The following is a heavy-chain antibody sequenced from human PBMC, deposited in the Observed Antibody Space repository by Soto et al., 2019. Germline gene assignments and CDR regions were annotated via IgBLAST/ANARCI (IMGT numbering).Heavy chain of an antibody. Sequence: PGGSLRLSCAASGFTFSSYSMNWVRQAPGKGLEWVSSISSSSSYIYYADSVKGRFTISRDNAKNSLYLQMNSLRAEDTAVYYCARDFRGYSYGYDYWGQGTLGTVSS. CDR3: ARDFRGYSYGYDY. CDR1: GFTFSSYS. D-gene: IGHD5-18*01. J-gene: IGHJ4*02. CDR2: ISSSSSYI. V-gene: IGHV3-21*01.